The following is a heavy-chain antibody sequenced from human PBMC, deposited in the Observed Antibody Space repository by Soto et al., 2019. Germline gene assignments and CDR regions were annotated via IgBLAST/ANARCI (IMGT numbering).Heavy chain of an antibody. CDR2: IDPSDSYT. CDR1: GYSFTSYW. J-gene: IGHJ6*02. CDR3: ARRAVSPLYYYYGMDV. Sequence: GESLKISCKGSGYSFTSYWISWVRQMPGKGLEWMGRIDPSDSYTNYSPSFQGHVTISADKSISTAYLQWSSLKASDTAMYYCARRAVSPLYYYYGMDVWGQGTTGTVSS. V-gene: IGHV5-10-1*01. D-gene: IGHD2-8*01.